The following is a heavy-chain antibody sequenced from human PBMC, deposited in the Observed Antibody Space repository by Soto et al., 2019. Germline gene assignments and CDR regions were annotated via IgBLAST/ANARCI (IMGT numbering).Heavy chain of an antibody. CDR1: GYTFTSYA. CDR3: ARGSSSTGSRGDY. J-gene: IGHJ4*02. CDR2: INAGNGNT. D-gene: IGHD2-2*01. Sequence: QVQLVQSGAEEKKPGASVKVSCKASGYTFTSYAMHWVRQAPGQRLEWMGWINAGNGNTKYSQKFQGRVTITRDTSASTAYMELSSLRSEDTAVYYCARGSSSTGSRGDYWGQGTLVTVSS. V-gene: IGHV1-3*05.